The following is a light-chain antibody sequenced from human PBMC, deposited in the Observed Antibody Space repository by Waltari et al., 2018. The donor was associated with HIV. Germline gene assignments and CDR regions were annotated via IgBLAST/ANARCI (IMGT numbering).Light chain of an antibody. CDR2: KDT. CDR1: ALPKQY. Sequence: SYELTQPPSVSVSPGQTARITCSVDALPKQYAYWYHQKPGQAPVLGIYKDTERPSGIPERFSGSSSGKTVTLTISGVQAEDEADYYCQSADSSGTWVFGGGTKLTVL. J-gene: IGLJ3*02. CDR3: QSADSSGTWV. V-gene: IGLV3-25*03.